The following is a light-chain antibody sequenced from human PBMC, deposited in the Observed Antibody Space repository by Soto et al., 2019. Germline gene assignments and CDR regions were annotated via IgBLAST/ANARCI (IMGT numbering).Light chain of an antibody. J-gene: IGLJ1*01. Sequence: QSALTQPASVSGSLGQSITISCTGSTRDISGYNYISWYQQLPGKAPKLMIYQVTIRPSGISNRFSGSKSGNTASLTISGLPAEDEADYYCTSFSTSTSLYVFGTGTKVTVL. V-gene: IGLV2-14*01. CDR2: QVT. CDR3: TSFSTSTSLYV. CDR1: TRDISGYNY.